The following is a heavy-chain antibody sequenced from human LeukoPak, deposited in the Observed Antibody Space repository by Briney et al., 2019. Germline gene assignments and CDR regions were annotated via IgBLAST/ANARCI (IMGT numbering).Heavy chain of an antibody. CDR3: ARQEGSGTQYYFDY. D-gene: IGHD3-10*01. V-gene: IGHV1-46*01. CDR1: GYTFTSYY. J-gene: IGHJ4*02. Sequence: SLKLSCNASGYTFTSYYMHWSRHAPQQGHERMGIINPSGGSTSYAQKFQGRVTMTRDTSISTAYMELSRLRSDDTAVYHCARQEGSGTQYYFDYWGQGTLVTVSS. CDR2: INPSGGST.